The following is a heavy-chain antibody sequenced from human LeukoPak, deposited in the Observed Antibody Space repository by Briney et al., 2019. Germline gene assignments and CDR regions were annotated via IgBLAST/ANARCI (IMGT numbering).Heavy chain of an antibody. CDR3: ARGPPGTPSSGLGAFDI. CDR2: IYPSGGST. Sequence: ASVKVSCKPSGYSFTSYYMHWVRPAAGQGLEWMGIIYPSGGSTSYPQKFQGRVTMTRDASTSTVYMELSSLRSEDTAVYYCARGPPGTPSSGLGAFDIWGQGTMVTVSS. J-gene: IGHJ3*02. CDR1: GYSFTSYY. D-gene: IGHD6-19*01. V-gene: IGHV1-46*01.